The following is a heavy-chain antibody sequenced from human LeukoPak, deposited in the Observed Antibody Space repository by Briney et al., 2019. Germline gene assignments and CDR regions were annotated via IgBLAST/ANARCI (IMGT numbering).Heavy chain of an antibody. CDR2: ISSSSSYI. D-gene: IGHD3-10*01. CDR1: GFTFSSYS. CDR3: ARPSGSHNGDLDY. J-gene: IGHJ4*02. V-gene: IGHV3-21*01. Sequence: GGSLRLSCAASGFTFSSYSMNWVRQAPGKGLEWVSSISSSSSYIYYADSVKGRFTISRDNAKNSLYLQMNSLRAEDTAVYYCARPSGSHNGDLDYWGQGTLVTVSS.